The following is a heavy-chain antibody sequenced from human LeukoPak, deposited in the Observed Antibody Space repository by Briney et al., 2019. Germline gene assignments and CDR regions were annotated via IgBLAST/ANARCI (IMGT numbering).Heavy chain of an antibody. CDR3: AKESDAFDV. V-gene: IGHV3-30*02. CDR1: GFTFSSYV. Sequence: GGSLRLSCAASGFTFSSYVMHWVRQAPGTGLQWVAAIWYDGSHKYYADSVKGRFIISRDNSKNTLYLQMNSLRAEGTAVYYCAKESDAFDVWGQGTVVTVSS. J-gene: IGHJ3*01. CDR2: IWYDGSHK.